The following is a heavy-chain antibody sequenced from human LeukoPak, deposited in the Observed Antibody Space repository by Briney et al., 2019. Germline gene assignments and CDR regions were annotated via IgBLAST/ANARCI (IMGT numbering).Heavy chain of an antibody. CDR2: INHSGST. J-gene: IGHJ4*02. Sequence: PSETLSLTCAVYGGSFSGYYWSCIRQPPGKGLEWIGEINHSGSTNYNPSLKSRVTISVDKSKNQFSLKLSSVTAADTAVYYCARLYGSGWGQGTLVTVSS. CDR1: GGSFSGYY. D-gene: IGHD3-10*01. CDR3: ARLYGSG. V-gene: IGHV4-34*01.